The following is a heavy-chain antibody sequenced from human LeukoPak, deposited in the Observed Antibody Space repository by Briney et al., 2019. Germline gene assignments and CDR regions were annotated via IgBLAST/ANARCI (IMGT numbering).Heavy chain of an antibody. D-gene: IGHD2-2*01. J-gene: IGHJ6*03. CDR2: ISSGSSYI. V-gene: IGHV3-21*01. CDR3: ARYCSSSRCLYYYHMDV. Sequence: PGGSLRLSCVASGFTVSSNYMNWVRQAPGKGLEWVSSISSGSSYIYYADSMKGRFTISRDDAKNSLYLQMNSLRAEDTAVYYCARYCSSSRCLYYYHMDVWGKGTTVTVSS. CDR1: GFTVSSNY.